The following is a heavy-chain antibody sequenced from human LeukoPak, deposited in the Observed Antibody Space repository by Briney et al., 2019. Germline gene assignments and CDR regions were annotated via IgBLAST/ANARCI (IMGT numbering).Heavy chain of an antibody. J-gene: IGHJ4*02. D-gene: IGHD3-10*01. CDR3: ARAIWFGEGHDY. CDR2: IYYSGST. CDR1: DGSISSYY. V-gene: IGHV4-59*08. Sequence: SETLSFTCTVSDGSISSYYWSWIRQPPGKGLEWIGYIYYSGSTNYNPSLKSRVTISVDTSKNQLSLRLTSVTAADTAVYFCARAIWFGEGHDYWGQGTLVTVSS.